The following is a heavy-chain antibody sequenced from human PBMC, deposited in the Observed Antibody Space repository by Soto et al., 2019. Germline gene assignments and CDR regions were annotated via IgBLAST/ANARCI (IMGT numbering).Heavy chain of an antibody. CDR2: INAGNGNT. CDR1: GYTFTSYA. CDR3: ARDAGPIPPHLWFGELLS. D-gene: IGHD3-10*01. J-gene: IGHJ5*02. V-gene: IGHV1-3*01. Sequence: GASVKVSCKASGYTFTSYAMHWVRQAPGQRLEWMGWINAGNGNTKYSQKFQGRVTITRDTSASTAYMELSSLRSEDTAVYYCARDAGPIPPHLWFGELLSWGQGTLVTVSS.